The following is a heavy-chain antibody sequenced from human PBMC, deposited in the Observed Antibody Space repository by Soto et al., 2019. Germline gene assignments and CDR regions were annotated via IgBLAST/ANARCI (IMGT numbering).Heavy chain of an antibody. CDR1: GYTFTRYY. D-gene: IGHD3-22*01. CDR3: ARRARDSSGYYSCFDY. V-gene: IGHV1-46*01. J-gene: IGHJ4*02. CDR2: INPSGGST. Sequence: GASVKVSCKASGYTFTRYYMHWVRQAPGQGLEWMGIINPSGGSTSYAQKFQGRVTMTRDTSTSTVYMELSSLRSEDTAVYYCARRARDSSGYYSCFDYWGQGTLVTVSS.